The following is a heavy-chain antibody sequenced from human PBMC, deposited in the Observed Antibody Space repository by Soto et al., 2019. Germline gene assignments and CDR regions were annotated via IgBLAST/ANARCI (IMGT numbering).Heavy chain of an antibody. Sequence: QLQLQESGPGLVKPSETLSLTCTVSGGSISSRSHYWGWIRQSPGKHLEWIGSSFFRGSTHYNPSLKPRGTISVDTSKNQVSLKLYSVTAADTAVYYCARADGFGVVTPFFEYWGQGILVTVSS. CDR1: GGSISSRSHY. V-gene: IGHV4-39*01. D-gene: IGHD3-3*01. CDR2: SFFRGST. J-gene: IGHJ4*02. CDR3: ARADGFGVVTPFFEY.